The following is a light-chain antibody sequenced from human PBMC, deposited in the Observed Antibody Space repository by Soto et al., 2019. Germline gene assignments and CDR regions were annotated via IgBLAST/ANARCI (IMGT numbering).Light chain of an antibody. CDR2: KAA. J-gene: IGKJ1*01. CDR1: QSINSW. CDR3: QPYNSLWT. Sequence: DTQMTQSPSTLPASVGDRVTITCRASQSINSWLAWYQQKPGKAPKLLIYKAAGLESGVPSRFSGSGSGTEFTLTIRSLQPDDFETYYCQPYNSLWTFGKGTKVQI. V-gene: IGKV1-5*03.